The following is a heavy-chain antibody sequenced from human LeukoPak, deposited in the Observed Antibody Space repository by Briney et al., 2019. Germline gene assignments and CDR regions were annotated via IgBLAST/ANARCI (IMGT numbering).Heavy chain of an antibody. Sequence: GGSLRLSCAASGFAFCSDRMIWVRPAPGKGLEGCASIGSSSSPTSHEDPVKGRFTISRDNAKNSLYLEMNGLRAEDTAVYYCARESGGNFGEAFDIWGQGTMVTVSS. D-gene: IGHD4-23*01. CDR2: IGSSSSPT. J-gene: IGHJ3*02. CDR3: ARESGGNFGEAFDI. CDR1: GFAFCSDR. V-gene: IGHV3-21*01.